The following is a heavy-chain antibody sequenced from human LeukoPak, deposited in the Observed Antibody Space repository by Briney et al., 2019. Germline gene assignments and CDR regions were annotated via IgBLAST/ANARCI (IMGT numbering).Heavy chain of an antibody. CDR3: ASYPRYSSSHPFDY. D-gene: IGHD6-6*01. CDR2: INPNTGGT. V-gene: IGHV1-2*02. CDR1: GYTFTGYY. J-gene: IGHJ4*02. Sequence: VASVKVSCKASGYTFTGYYMHWVRQAPGQGLEWMGWINPNTGGTNYAQRFQGRVTMTRDTTISTAYMELSRLTSDDTAVYYCASYPRYSSSHPFDYWGQGTLVTVSS.